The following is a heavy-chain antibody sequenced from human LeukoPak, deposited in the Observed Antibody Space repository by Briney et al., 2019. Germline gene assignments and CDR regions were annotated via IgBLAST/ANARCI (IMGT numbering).Heavy chain of an antibody. CDR2: IKSKTDGGAT. J-gene: IGHJ4*02. D-gene: IGHD2-21*02. Sequence: GGSLRLSCAASGFTFSNAWMSWVRQAPGKGLEWVGRIKSKTDGGATDYAAPVKGRFTISRDDSKNALYLQMNSLKTEDTAVYYCTTGVTVVVTAPIDYWGQGTLVTVSS. V-gene: IGHV3-15*01. CDR3: TTGVTVVVTAPIDY. CDR1: GFTFSNAW.